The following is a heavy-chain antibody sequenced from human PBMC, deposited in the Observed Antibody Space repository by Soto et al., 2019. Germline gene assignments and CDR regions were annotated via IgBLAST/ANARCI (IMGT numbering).Heavy chain of an antibody. CDR3: AKKAEPPVTTYNYFDN. V-gene: IGHV3-23*01. CDR1: GFTFSSYA. Sequence: TGGSLRLSCAASGFTFSSYAMSWVRQAPGKGLEWVSAISGSGGSTYYADYVKGRFTISRDNSKNTLYLQMNSLRAEDTAVYYWAKKAEPPVTTYNYFDNGGQGPLATAPS. J-gene: IGHJ4*02. D-gene: IGHD4-17*01. CDR2: ISGSGGST.